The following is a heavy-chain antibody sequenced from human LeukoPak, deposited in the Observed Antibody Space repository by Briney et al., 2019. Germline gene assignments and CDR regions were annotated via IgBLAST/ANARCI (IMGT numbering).Heavy chain of an antibody. CDR1: GFTFSTYA. CDR2: ISGSGGST. D-gene: IGHD2-15*01. CDR3: LGYCSGGSCYSGGN. Sequence: VGSLRLSCAASGFTFSTYAMSWVRQAPGKGLEWVSTISGSGGSTYYEDSVKVRFTISRDNYKNTQSLQMNRLRAEDTAVYYCLGYCSGGSCYSGGNWGQGTLVSVSS. V-gene: IGHV3-23*01. J-gene: IGHJ4*02.